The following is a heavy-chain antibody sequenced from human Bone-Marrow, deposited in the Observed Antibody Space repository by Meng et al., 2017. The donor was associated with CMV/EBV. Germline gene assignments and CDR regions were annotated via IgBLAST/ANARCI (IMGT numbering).Heavy chain of an antibody. V-gene: IGHV3-30*02. CDR1: RFSFSTHG. Sequence: GGSLRLSCVGSRFSFSTHGMHWARQAPGKGLEWLSFIRYDGKNKYYIDSVKGRFTISRDNSKDTLYLQMDSLTTEDTAVYYCAKDQTASGKYLPLEFWGQGTLVTVSS. J-gene: IGHJ4*02. CDR2: IRYDGKNK. D-gene: IGHD4-23*01. CDR3: AKDQTASGKYLPLEF.